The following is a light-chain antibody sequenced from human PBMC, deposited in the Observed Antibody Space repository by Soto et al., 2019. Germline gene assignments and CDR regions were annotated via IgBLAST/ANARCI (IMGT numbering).Light chain of an antibody. Sequence: EIVLTQSSATLSLSPGERATLSCRASQSVTSNALAWYQQTPGQAPRLLIYGVSSRATGIPDRFSGSGCGTAFTVTISSQGPEDFTVYYRQQRSKLPLTVGGGTKVDSK. CDR1: QSVTSN. V-gene: IGKV3-11*01. CDR3: QQRSKLPLT. CDR2: GVS. J-gene: IGKJ4*01.